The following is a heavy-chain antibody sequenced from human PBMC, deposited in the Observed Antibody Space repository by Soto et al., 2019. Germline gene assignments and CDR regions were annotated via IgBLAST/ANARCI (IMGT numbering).Heavy chain of an antibody. V-gene: IGHV4-59*01. CDR1: GGSISSYY. CDR2: IYYSGST. J-gene: IGHJ4*02. D-gene: IGHD5-12*01. Sequence: SETLSLTCTVSGGSISSYYWSWIRQPPGKGLEWIGYIYYSGSTNYNPSLKSRVTISVDTSKNQFSLKLSSVTAADTAVYYCARDRYSGYDIYFDYWGQGPLVTVSS. CDR3: ARDRYSGYDIYFDY.